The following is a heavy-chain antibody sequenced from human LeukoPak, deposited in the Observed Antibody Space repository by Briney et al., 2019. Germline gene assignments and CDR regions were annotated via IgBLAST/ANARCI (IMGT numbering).Heavy chain of an antibody. J-gene: IGHJ4*02. D-gene: IGHD3-10*01. CDR1: GFTFSNYS. CDR3: AKDDAWLRFGE. CDR2: ISSGSTYM. V-gene: IGHV3-21*04. Sequence: GGSLRLSCAASGFTFSNYSMNWVRQAPGKGLEWVSSISSGSTYMYYADSVKGRFTISRDNSKNTLYLEVISLTAEDTAVYYCAKDDAWLRFGEWSQGTLVTVSS.